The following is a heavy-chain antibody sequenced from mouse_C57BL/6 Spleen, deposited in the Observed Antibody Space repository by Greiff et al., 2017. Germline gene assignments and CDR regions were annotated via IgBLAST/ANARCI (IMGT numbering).Heavy chain of an antibody. CDR2: IYPGDGDT. CDR1: GYAFSSSW. V-gene: IGHV1-82*01. J-gene: IGHJ4*01. CDR3: ARTWGAMDY. Sequence: VQLQQSGPELVKPGASVKISCKASGYAFSSSWMNWVKQRPGKGLEWIGRIYPGDGDTNYNGKFKGKATLTADKSSSTAYMQLSSLTSEDSAVYCCARTWGAMDYWGQGTSVTVSS.